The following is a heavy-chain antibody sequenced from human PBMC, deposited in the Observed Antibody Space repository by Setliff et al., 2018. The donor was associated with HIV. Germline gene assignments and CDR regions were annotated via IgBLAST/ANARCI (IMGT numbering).Heavy chain of an antibody. CDR1: GFTFSNAW. D-gene: IGHD3-22*01. CDR2: ISSSGSTR. CDR3: TKELTYYYDSSGYWPGAFDI. V-gene: IGHV3-48*03. Sequence: PGGSLRLSCAAAGFTFSNAWMTWVRQAPGKGLEWVSYISSSGSTRYYAVSVKGRFTISRDNAKNSLYLQMNSLRAEDTAVYYCTKELTYYYDSSGYWPGAFDIWGQGTMVTVSS. J-gene: IGHJ3*02.